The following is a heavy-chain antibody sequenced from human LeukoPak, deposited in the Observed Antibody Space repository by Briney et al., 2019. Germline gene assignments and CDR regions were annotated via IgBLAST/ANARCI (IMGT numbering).Heavy chain of an antibody. CDR3: ARDKDESSSWYAYYYYGTDV. Sequence: GGSLRLSCAASGFTFSDYYMSWIRQAPGKGLEWVSYISSSSSYTNYADSVKGRFTISRDNAKNSLYLQMNSLRAEDTAVYYCARDKDESSSWYAYYYYGTDVWGKGTTVTVSS. CDR2: ISSSSSYT. CDR1: GFTFSDYY. V-gene: IGHV3-11*06. D-gene: IGHD6-13*01. J-gene: IGHJ6*04.